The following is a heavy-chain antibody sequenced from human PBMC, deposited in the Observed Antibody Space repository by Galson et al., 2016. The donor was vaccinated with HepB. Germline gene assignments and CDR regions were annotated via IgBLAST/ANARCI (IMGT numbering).Heavy chain of an antibody. V-gene: IGHV4-39*07. Sequence: ETLSLTCTVSGGSISTSDYYWGWIRQPPGKGLEWIGSIYYGGSTYYNPSLKSRVAISVDTSKNQLSLKLNSVTAADMAAYYCARSGLWTDAFDIWGQGTMVTVSS. D-gene: IGHD3-10*01. CDR1: GGSISTSDYY. J-gene: IGHJ3*02. CDR3: ARSGLWTDAFDI. CDR2: IYYGGST.